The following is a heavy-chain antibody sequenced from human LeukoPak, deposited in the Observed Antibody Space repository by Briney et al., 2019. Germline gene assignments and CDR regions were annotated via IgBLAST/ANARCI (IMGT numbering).Heavy chain of an antibody. J-gene: IGHJ6*02. V-gene: IGHV3-64D*09. CDR2: ISSNGGST. Sequence: GGSLRLSCAASGFTFDDFAMHWVRQAPGKGLEYVSAISSNGGSTYYADSVKGRFTISRDNSKNTLYLQMSSLRAEDTAVYYCVKGSNPYYYYGIDVWGQGTTVTVSS. D-gene: IGHD1-26*01. CDR3: VKGSNPYYYYGIDV. CDR1: GFTFDDFA.